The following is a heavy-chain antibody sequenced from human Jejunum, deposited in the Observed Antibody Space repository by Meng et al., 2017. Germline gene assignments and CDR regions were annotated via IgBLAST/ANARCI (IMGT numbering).Heavy chain of an antibody. CDR2: ISPREADT. V-gene: IGHV5-51*01. CDR1: GFTFTNHW. J-gene: IGHJ5*02. Sequence: GESLKISCKGSGFTFTNHWIGWVRQMPGKGLEWMRIISPREADTRYSPSFQGQVTISADKSIDTAYLQWSSLQASDTAVYYCARSLWFGGEFFSPGWFDPWGQGTLVTVSS. D-gene: IGHD3-10*01. CDR3: ARSLWFGGEFFSPGWFDP.